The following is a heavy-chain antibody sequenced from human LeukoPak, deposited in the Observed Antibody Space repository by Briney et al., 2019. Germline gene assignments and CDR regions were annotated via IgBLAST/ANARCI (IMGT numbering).Heavy chain of an antibody. CDR3: ARNSGSYRPLGY. J-gene: IGHJ4*02. CDR2: INPNSGGT. CDR1: GYSFTGYY. Sequence: GASVKVSRKASGYSFTGYYMHWVRQAPGQGLEWMGWINPNSGGTNYAQKFQGRVTMTRDTSISTAYMELSRLRSDDTAVYYCARNSGSYRPLGYWGQGTLVTVSS. V-gene: IGHV1-2*02. D-gene: IGHD1-26*01.